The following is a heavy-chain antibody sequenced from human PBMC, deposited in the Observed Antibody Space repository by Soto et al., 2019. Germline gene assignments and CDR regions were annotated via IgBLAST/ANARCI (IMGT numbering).Heavy chain of an antibody. CDR1: GFTFSSYS. J-gene: IGHJ4*02. CDR2: ISSSSSYI. V-gene: IGHV3-21*01. CDR3: ARGPVAGTCRGDY. D-gene: IGHD6-19*01. Sequence: EVQLVESGGGLVKPGGSLRLSCAASGFTFSSYSMNWVRQAPGKGLEWVSSISSSSSYIYYADSVKGRFTISRDNAKNSLYLQMNSLRAEDTAVYYCARGPVAGTCRGDYWGQGTLVTVSS.